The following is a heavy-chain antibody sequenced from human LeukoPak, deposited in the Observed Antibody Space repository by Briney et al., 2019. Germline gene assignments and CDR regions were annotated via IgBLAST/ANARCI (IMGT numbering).Heavy chain of an antibody. D-gene: IGHD6-19*01. CDR2: IHPNSDGT. J-gene: IGHJ1*01. CDR3: ARLASVPG. V-gene: IGHV1-2*02. Sequence: ASVKVSCKASGYTFTGYYLHWVRQAPGQGLEWMGWIHPNSDGTNYAQKFQGRVTMTRDTSISTAYMELSSLRSDDTAVYFCARLASVPGGGQGTLVTVSS. CDR1: GYTFTGYY.